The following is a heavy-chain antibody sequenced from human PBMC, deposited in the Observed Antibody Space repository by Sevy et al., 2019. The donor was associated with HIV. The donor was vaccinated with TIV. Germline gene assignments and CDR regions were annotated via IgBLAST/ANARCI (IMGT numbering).Heavy chain of an antibody. CDR1: GGSISSYY. D-gene: IGHD2-15*01. V-gene: IGHV4-59*01. Sequence: SETLSLTCTVSGGSISSYYWSWIRQPPGKGLEWIGYIYYSGSTNYNPSLKSRVTISVDTSKNQFFLKLSSVTAAETAVYYCARDRGVGLAASGGYYYYYGMDVWGQGTTVTVSS. CDR2: IYYSGST. CDR3: ARDRGVGLAASGGYYYYYGMDV. J-gene: IGHJ6*02.